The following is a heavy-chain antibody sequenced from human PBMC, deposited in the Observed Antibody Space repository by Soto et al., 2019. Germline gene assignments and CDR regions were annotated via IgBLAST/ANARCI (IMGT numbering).Heavy chain of an antibody. CDR2: ISSADST. D-gene: IGHD5-18*01. Sequence: PGGSLRLSCAASGFTFSSYAMSWVRQAPGKGLEWVSTISSADSTYYADSVKGRFTISRDNSKNTLYLQMNSLRAEDTAVYYCARIYTAIDWGQGTLVTVSS. J-gene: IGHJ4*02. CDR3: ARIYTAID. CDR1: GFTFSSYA. V-gene: IGHV3-23*01.